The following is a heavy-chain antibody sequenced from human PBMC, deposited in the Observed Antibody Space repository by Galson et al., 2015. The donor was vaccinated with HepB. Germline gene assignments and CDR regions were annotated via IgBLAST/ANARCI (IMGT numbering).Heavy chain of an antibody. J-gene: IGHJ4*02. D-gene: IGHD2-21*02. CDR1: GFTFSSYG. CDR3: ARCGGDCYPFNFDY. CDR2: ISYDGSNK. V-gene: IGHV3-30*03. Sequence: SLRLSCAASGFTFSSYGMHWVRQAPGKGLEWVAVISYDGSNKYYADSVKGRFTISRDNSENTLYLQMNRLRAEDTAVYYCARCGGDCYPFNFDYWGQGTLVTGSS.